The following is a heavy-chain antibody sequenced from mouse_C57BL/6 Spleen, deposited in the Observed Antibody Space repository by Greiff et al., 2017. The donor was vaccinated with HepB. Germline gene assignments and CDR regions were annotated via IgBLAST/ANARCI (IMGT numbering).Heavy chain of an antibody. Sequence: EVQRVESGPELVKPGASVKISCKASGYSFTGYYMNWVKQSPEKSLEWIGEINPSTGGTTYNQKFKAKATLTVDKSSSTAYMQLKSLTSEDSAVYYCARGGNVYFDVWGTGTTVTVSS. CDR1: GYSFTGYY. CDR3: ARGGNVYFDV. J-gene: IGHJ1*03. V-gene: IGHV1-42*01. CDR2: INPSTGGT.